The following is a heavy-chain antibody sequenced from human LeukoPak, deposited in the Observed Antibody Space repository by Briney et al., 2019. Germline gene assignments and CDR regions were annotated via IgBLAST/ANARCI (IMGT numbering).Heavy chain of an antibody. CDR2: ISGSGGST. V-gene: IGHV3-23*01. Sequence: GGSLRLSCAASGFTFSSYAMSWVRQAPGKGLEWVSAISGSGGSTYCADSVKGRFTISRDNSKNTLYLQMNSLRAEDTAVYYCAKDAGGYSYGHTGYFDYWGQGTLVTVSS. CDR1: GFTFSSYA. D-gene: IGHD5-18*01. J-gene: IGHJ4*02. CDR3: AKDAGGYSYGHTGYFDY.